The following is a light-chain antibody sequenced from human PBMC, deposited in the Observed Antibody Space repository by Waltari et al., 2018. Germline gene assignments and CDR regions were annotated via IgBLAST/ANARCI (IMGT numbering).Light chain of an antibody. CDR2: AAS. CDR3: QQVNSYPLT. Sequence: DIQLTQSPSFLYASVGDRVTITCRASQGISSYLAWYQQLPGKAPKLLIYAASTLQGGVPSRFSGSGSGTEFTLTISSLQPEDFATYYCQQVNSYPLTFGGGTKVEI. V-gene: IGKV1-9*01. CDR1: QGISSY. J-gene: IGKJ4*01.